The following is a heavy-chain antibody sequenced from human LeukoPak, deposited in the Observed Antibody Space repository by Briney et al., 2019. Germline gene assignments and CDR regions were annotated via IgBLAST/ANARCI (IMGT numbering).Heavy chain of an antibody. CDR2: IIPIFGTA. J-gene: IGHJ5*02. D-gene: IGHD3-3*01. CDR1: GGTFSSYA. CDR3: ASRDFWSGYYSHWFDP. V-gene: IGHV1-69*13. Sequence: SVKVSRKASGGTFSSYAISWVRQAPGQGLEWMGGIIPIFGTANYAQKFQGRVTITADESTSTAYMELSSLRSEDTAVYYCASRDFWSGYYSHWFDPWGQGTLVTVSS.